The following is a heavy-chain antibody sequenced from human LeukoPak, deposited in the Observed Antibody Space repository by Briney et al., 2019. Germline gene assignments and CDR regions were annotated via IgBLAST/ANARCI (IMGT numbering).Heavy chain of an antibody. Sequence: GASVKVSCKASGGTFSSYAISGVRQAPGQGLGWMGGIIPIFGTANYAQKFQGRVTITADESTSTAYMELSSLRSEDTAVYYCARAIPYGSGSYRRWFDPWGQGTLVTVSS. CDR2: IIPIFGTA. CDR3: ARAIPYGSGSYRRWFDP. D-gene: IGHD3-10*01. J-gene: IGHJ5*02. V-gene: IGHV1-69*13. CDR1: GGTFSSYA.